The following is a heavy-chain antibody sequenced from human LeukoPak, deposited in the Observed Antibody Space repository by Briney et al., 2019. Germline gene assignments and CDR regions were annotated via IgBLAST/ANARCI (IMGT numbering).Heavy chain of an antibody. J-gene: IGHJ5*02. CDR2: TYTSGST. CDR1: GGSISNYY. D-gene: IGHD2-2*01. Sequence: PSETLSLTCTVSGGSISNYYWSWIRQPAGKGLEWIGRTYTSGSTNYNPSLKSRVTMSVDTSKNQFSLKLSSVTAADTAVYYCARSKVPAARSWFDPWGQGTLVTVSS. CDR3: ARSKVPAARSWFDP. V-gene: IGHV4-4*07.